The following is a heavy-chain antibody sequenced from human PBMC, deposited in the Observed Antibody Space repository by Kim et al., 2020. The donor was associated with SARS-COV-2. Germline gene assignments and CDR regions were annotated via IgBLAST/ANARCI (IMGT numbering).Heavy chain of an antibody. D-gene: IGHD3-10*01. Sequence: SETLSLTCTVSGGSISSGSYYWSWIRQPAGKGLEWIGRIYTSGSTNYNPSLKSRVTISVDTSKNQFSLKLSSVTAADTAVYYCARDHGNVRSRADDAFDIWGQGTMVTVSS. CDR2: IYTSGST. CDR3: ARDHGNVRSRADDAFDI. CDR1: GGSISSGSYY. V-gene: IGHV4-61*02. J-gene: IGHJ3*02.